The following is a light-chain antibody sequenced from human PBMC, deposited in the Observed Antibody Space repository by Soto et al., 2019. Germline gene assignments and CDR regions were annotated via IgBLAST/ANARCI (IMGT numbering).Light chain of an antibody. J-gene: IGKJ1*01. CDR1: QSVSNNY. CDR3: QQYGSSGT. Sequence: IGLNQSPGTVSLYPGERATLSCRASQSVSNNYLAWYQQKPGQAPRLLIYGASNRATGIPDRFSGSGSGTDFTLTISRLEPEDFAVYYCQQYGSSGTFGQGTKVDIK. CDR2: GAS. V-gene: IGKV3-20*01.